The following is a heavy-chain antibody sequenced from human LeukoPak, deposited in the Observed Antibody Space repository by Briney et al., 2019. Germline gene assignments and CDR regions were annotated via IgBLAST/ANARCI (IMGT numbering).Heavy chain of an antibody. CDR1: GGSISSGGYY. J-gene: IGHJ6*02. D-gene: IGHD6-19*01. Sequence: SETLSLTCTVSGGSISSGGYYWSWIRQHPGKGLEWIGYIYYSGSTYYNPSLKSRVTISVDTSKNQFSLKLSSVTAADTAVYYCARPRAGYYYGMDVWGQGTTVTVSS. CDR3: ARPRAGYYYGMDV. CDR2: IYYSGST. V-gene: IGHV4-31*03.